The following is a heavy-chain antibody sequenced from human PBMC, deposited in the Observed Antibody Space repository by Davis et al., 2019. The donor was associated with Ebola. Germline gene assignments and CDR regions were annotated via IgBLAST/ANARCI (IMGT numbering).Heavy chain of an antibody. CDR1: GYTFTSYY. CDR2: INPSGGST. J-gene: IGHJ6*04. V-gene: IGHV1-46*01. D-gene: IGHD6-19*01. CDR3: ARDYSSGWYDYYYYGMDV. Sequence: ASVKVSCKASGYTFTSYYMHWVRQAPGQGLEWMGIINPSGGSTSYAQKFQGRVTMTRDTSTSTVYMELSSLRSEDTAVYYCARDYSSGWYDYYYYGMDVWGKGTTVTVSS.